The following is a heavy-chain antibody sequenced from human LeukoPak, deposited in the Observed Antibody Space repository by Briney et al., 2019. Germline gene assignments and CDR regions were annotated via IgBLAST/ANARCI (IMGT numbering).Heavy chain of an antibody. CDR2: INPNGGGT. D-gene: IGHD6-6*01. CDR1: GYTFTGYY. Sequence: ASVKVSCKASGYTFTGYYMHWVRQAPGQGLEWMGWINPNGGGTNYAQKFQGRVTMTRDTSISTAYMELSRLRSDDTAVYYCAREAARPGWFDPWGQGTLVTVSS. J-gene: IGHJ5*02. CDR3: AREAARPGWFDP. V-gene: IGHV1-2*02.